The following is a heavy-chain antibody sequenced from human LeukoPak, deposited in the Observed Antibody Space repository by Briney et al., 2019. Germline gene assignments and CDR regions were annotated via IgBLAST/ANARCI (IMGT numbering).Heavy chain of an antibody. V-gene: IGHV1-2*06. D-gene: IGHD3-22*01. J-gene: IGHJ5*02. Sequence: ASVKVSCKASGYTFTGYYMHWVRQAPGQGLEWMGRIDPNSGGTNYAQKFQGRVTMTRDTSISTAYMELSRLRSDDTAVYYCARVKTIYDSSGYYPTWGQGTLVTVS. CDR2: IDPNSGGT. CDR1: GYTFTGYY. CDR3: ARVKTIYDSSGYYPT.